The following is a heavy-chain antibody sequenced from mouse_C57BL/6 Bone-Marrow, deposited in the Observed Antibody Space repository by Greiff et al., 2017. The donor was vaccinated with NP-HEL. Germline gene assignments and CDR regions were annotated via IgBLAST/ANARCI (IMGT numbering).Heavy chain of an antibody. CDR3: ARSGYYGSSPYAMDY. Sequence: QVQLQQSGPELVKPGASVKISCKASGYAFSSSWMNWVKQRPGKGLEWIGRIYPGDGDTNYNGKFKGKATLTADKSSSTAYMQLSSLTSEDSAVYVCARSGYYGSSPYAMDYWGQGTSVTVSS. CDR1: GYAFSSSW. V-gene: IGHV1-82*01. J-gene: IGHJ4*01. D-gene: IGHD1-1*01. CDR2: IYPGDGDT.